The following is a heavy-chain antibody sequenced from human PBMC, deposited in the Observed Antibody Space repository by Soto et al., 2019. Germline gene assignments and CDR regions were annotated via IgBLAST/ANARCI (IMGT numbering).Heavy chain of an antibody. CDR3: ARDGPIAAAGNNWFDP. Sequence: QVQLVESGGDVVQPGRSLRLSCTASGFTFSTYTMHWVRQSPGKGLEWLAFISDDGDNRYYAESVRGRFTISRDNSKNTLYLQMDSLRPEDTAGYYCARDGPIAAAGNNWFDPWGQGTLVTVSS. D-gene: IGHD6-13*01. CDR1: GFTFSTYT. CDR2: ISDDGDNR. J-gene: IGHJ5*02. V-gene: IGHV3-30-3*01.